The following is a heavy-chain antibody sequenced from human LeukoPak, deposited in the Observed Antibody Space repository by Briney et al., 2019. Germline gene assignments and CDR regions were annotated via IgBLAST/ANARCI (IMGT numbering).Heavy chain of an antibody. V-gene: IGHV7-4-1*02. Sequence: ASVKVSCKASGYTFTSYAMNWVRQAPGQGLEWMGWITTNTGNPTYAQGFTGRFVFSLDTSVSTAYLQISSLKAEDTAVYYCAREELELQYYYYYMDVWGKGTTVTVSS. J-gene: IGHJ6*03. CDR3: AREELELQYYYYYMDV. CDR2: ITTNTGNP. D-gene: IGHD1-7*01. CDR1: GYTFTSYA.